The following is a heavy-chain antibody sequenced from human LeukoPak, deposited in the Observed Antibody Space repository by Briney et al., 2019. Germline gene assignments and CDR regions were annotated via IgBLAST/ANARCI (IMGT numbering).Heavy chain of an antibody. D-gene: IGHD4-23*01. CDR3: ARDLGYGGTRIDD. V-gene: IGHV1-18*01. J-gene: IGHJ4*02. CDR2: ISTYNGNT. CDR1: GYTFTNYG. Sequence: ASVKVSCEASGYTFTNYGISWVRQAPGQGLEWMGWISTYNGNTNYTQKLQGRVTMTTDTSTSTAYMELISLRSDDTAVYYCARDLGYGGTRIDDWGQGALVTVSS.